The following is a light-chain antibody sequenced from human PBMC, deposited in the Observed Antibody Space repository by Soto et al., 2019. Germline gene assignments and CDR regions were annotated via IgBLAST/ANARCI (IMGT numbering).Light chain of an antibody. CDR2: TNN. V-gene: IGLV1-44*01. CDR3: AAWDDSLNAVV. CDR1: TSNLGGNT. Sequence: QSVLTQPPSVSGTPGHKVSISRSGSTSNLGGNTVNWYQQLPGTAPKLLIYTNNQRPSGVPDRFSGSKSGTSASLAISGLRSEDEADFYCAAWDDSLNAVVFGGGTKLTVL. J-gene: IGLJ2*01.